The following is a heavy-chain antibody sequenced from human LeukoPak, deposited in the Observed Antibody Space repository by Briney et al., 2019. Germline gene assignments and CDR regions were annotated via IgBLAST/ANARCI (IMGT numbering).Heavy chain of an antibody. D-gene: IGHD5-12*01. Sequence: AGGSLRLSCATSGFTFSTYDINWVRQAPGKGLEWVSAISGSDATTYYADSVKGRLTISRDSSKNTVFLQMNNLRADDTAVYFCAKEKWLRFDSWGQGTLVTVSS. CDR3: AKEKWLRFDS. J-gene: IGHJ4*02. CDR2: ISGSDATT. V-gene: IGHV3-23*01. CDR1: GFTFSTYD.